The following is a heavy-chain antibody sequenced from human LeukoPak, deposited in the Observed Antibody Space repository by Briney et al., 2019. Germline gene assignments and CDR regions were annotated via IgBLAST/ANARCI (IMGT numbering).Heavy chain of an antibody. J-gene: IGHJ4*02. V-gene: IGHV4-38-2*02. CDR2: IYHSGST. CDR3: ARKSFRYFDY. D-gene: IGHD1-26*01. Sequence: PSETLSLTCTVSGYSISSGYYWGWIRQPPVKGLEWIGSIYHSGSTYYNPSLKSRVTISVDTSKNQFSLKLSSVTAADTAVYYCARKSFRYFDYWGQGTLVTVSS. CDR1: GYSISSGYY.